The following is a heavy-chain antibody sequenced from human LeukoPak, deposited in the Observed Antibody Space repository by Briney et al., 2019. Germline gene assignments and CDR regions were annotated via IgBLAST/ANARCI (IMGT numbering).Heavy chain of an antibody. J-gene: IGHJ3*01. D-gene: IGHD3-10*01. Sequence: PGRSLRLSCAASGFTFSSYGMHWVRQAPGKGLEWVAVIWYDGSNKYYADSVKGRFTISRDNSKNTLYLQMNSLRAEDTAVYYCARVRSSGPPLDWGQGTTVTVSS. CDR3: ARVRSSGPPLD. CDR1: GFTFSSYG. CDR2: IWYDGSNK. V-gene: IGHV3-33*01.